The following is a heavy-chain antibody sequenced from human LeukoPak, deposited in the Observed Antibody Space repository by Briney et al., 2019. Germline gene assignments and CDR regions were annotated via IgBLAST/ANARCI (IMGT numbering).Heavy chain of an antibody. Sequence: SETLSLTCTVSGGSIGSSSYYWGWIRQPPGKGLEWIGSIYYSGSTYYNPSLKSRVTISVDTSKNQFSLKLSSVTAADTAVYYCARGQREYSSSSRYFDYWGQGTLVTVSS. CDR1: GGSIGSSSYY. V-gene: IGHV4-39*07. CDR2: IYYSGST. J-gene: IGHJ4*02. D-gene: IGHD6-6*01. CDR3: ARGQREYSSSSRYFDY.